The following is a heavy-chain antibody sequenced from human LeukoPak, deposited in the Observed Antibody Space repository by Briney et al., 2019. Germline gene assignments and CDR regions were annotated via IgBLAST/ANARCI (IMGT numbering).Heavy chain of an antibody. V-gene: IGHV4-38-2*02. J-gene: IGHJ4*02. CDR1: GYSISSGYY. CDR3: ARDHPDSSGAFFDY. Sequence: NPSETLSLTCTVSGYSISSGYYWGWIRQPPGRGLEWIGSIYHSGSTYYNPSLKSRVTISVDTSKNQFSLKLSSVTAADTAVYYCARDHPDSSGAFFDYWGQGTLVTVSS. D-gene: IGHD3-22*01. CDR2: IYHSGST.